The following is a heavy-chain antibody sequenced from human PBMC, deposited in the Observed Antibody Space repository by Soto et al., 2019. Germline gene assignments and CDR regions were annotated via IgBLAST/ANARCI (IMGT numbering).Heavy chain of an antibody. Sequence: PGGSLRLSCTASGFTIGDYARSWFRQAPGKGLEWVGFIRSKASGGTTEYAASVKGRFTTSRDDSKSIAYLQMNSLKTEDTAVYYCTRKFKNQFDCWGQGTLVTVSS. CDR3: TRKFKNQFDC. CDR2: IRSKASGGTT. V-gene: IGHV3-49*03. J-gene: IGHJ4*02. CDR1: GFTIGDYA.